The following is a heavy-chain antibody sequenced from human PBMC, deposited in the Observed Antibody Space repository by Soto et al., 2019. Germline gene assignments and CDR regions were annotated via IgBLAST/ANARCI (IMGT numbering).Heavy chain of an antibody. V-gene: IGHV4-39*01. CDR2: IYYSGST. CDR1: GGSISSSSYY. CDR3: ARFYSSGRYFDY. Sequence: SETLSLTCTVSGGSISSSSYYWVWIRQPPGKGLEWIGSIYYSGSTYYNPSLKSRVTISVDTSKNQFSLKLSSVTAADTAVYYCARFYSSGRYFDYWGQGTLVTVSS. J-gene: IGHJ4*02. D-gene: IGHD3-22*01.